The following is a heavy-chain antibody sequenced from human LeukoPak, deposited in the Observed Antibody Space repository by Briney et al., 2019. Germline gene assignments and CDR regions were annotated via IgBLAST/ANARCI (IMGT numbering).Heavy chain of an antibody. J-gene: IGHJ6*03. CDR1: GGSISSGSYY. Sequence: SQTLSLTCTVSGGSISSGSYYWSWIRQPAGKGLEWIGRIYTSGSTNYNPSLKSRVTISVDTSKNQFSLKLSSVTAADTAVYYCAREQWESYIAVVPSYYMDVWGKGTTVTVSS. CDR2: IYTSGST. CDR3: AREQWESYIAVVPSYYMDV. V-gene: IGHV4-61*02. D-gene: IGHD2-2*01.